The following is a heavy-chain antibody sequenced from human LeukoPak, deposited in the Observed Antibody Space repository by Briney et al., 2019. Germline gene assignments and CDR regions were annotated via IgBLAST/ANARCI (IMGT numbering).Heavy chain of an antibody. CDR2: ISAYNGNT. V-gene: IGHV1-18*01. J-gene: IGHJ5*02. D-gene: IGHD2-15*01. CDR1: GYTFTSYG. Sequence: GASVKVSCKASGYTFTSYGISWVRQAPGQGLEWMGWISAYNGNTNYAQKLQGRVTMTRNTSISTAYMELSSLRSEDTAVYYCARGVGNWFDPWGQGTLVTVSS. CDR3: ARGVGNWFDP.